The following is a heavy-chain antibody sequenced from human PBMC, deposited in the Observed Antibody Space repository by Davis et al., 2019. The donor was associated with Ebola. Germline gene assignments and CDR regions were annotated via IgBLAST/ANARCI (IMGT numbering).Heavy chain of an antibody. V-gene: IGHV3-30*18. J-gene: IGHJ5*02. CDR3: AKGILHSGYDGWFDP. D-gene: IGHD5-12*01. CDR2: ISYDGSNK. CDR1: GFTFSSYG. Sequence: GGSLRLSCAASGFTFSSYGMHWVRQAPGKGLEWVAVISYDGSNKYYADSVKGRFTISRDNSKNTLYLQMNSLRAEDTAVYYCAKGILHSGYDGWFDPWGQGTLVTVSS.